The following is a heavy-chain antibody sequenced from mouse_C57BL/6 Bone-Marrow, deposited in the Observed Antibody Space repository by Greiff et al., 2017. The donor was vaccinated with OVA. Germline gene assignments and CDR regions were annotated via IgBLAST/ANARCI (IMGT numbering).Heavy chain of an antibody. J-gene: IGHJ1*03. CDR3: ANPYYSNYEYFDV. V-gene: IGHV1-39*01. Sequence: VQLQQSGPELVKPGASVKISCKASGYSFTDYNMNWVKQSNGKSLEWIGVINPNYGTTSYNQKFKGKATLTVDTSSSTAYMQLSSLTSEDSAVYYCANPYYSNYEYFDVWGTGTTVTVSS. CDR2: INPNYGTT. CDR1: GYSFTDYN. D-gene: IGHD2-5*01.